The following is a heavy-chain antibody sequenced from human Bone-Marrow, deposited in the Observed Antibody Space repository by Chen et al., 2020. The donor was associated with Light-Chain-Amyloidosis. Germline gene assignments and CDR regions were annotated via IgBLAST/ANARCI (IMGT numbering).Heavy chain of an antibody. Sequence: EVQLVESGGGLLQRGGSLRLSCAASGFAFSSYAMSWVRQAPGKGLEWVSMLRGSGGSRYYGDSVKGRLTISGDNSKSALFLQMNSLIAEVTAVYYCAKDISYDDILPGYPADAFDIWGQGTMVTVSS. CDR3: AKDISYDDILPGYPADAFDI. D-gene: IGHD3-9*01. V-gene: IGHV3-23*04. J-gene: IGHJ3*02. CDR2: LRGSGGSR. CDR1: GFAFSSYA.